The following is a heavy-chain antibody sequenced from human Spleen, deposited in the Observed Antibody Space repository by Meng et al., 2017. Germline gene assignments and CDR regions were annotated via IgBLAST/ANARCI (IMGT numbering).Heavy chain of an antibody. CDR1: GGSFSAHS. J-gene: IGHJ4*02. CDR3: ASGSGSGWYYFDN. V-gene: IGHV4-34*01. CDR2: VNHSGST. D-gene: IGHD6-19*01. Sequence: GQRQQWGAGLLKPSETRSLTCAVYGGSFSAHSWSWIRQPPGKGLEWIGEVNHSGSTNYNPSLKSRGIISVDTAKNQFALRLSSVTPADTAMYYCASGSGSGWYYFDNWGQGTLVTVSS.